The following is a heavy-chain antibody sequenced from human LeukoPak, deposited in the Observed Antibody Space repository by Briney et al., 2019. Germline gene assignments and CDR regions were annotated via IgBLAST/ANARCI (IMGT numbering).Heavy chain of an antibody. CDR1: GGSISSGSYY. CDR3: ARSLFGGVAVAGTTLHYYYGMDV. V-gene: IGHV4-61*02. J-gene: IGHJ6*02. Sequence: KPSQTLSLTCTVSGGSISSGSYYWSWIRRPAGKGLEWIGRIYTSGSTNYNPSLKSRVTISVDTSKNQSSLKLSSVTAADTAVYYCARSLFGGVAVAGTTLHYYYGMDVWGQGTTVTVSS. D-gene: IGHD6-19*01. CDR2: IYTSGST.